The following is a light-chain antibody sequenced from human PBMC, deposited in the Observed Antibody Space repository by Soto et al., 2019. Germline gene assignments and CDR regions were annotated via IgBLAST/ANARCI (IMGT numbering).Light chain of an antibody. CDR1: QAILTY. J-gene: IGKJ2*01. Sequence: DIHLTQSPSSLSAAVGDRVTITCRASQAILTYLNWLQQKAGKAPEVLIYDASSLQSGVPSRFSGSGFGTDFSLTISSLQPEDFATYYCQQSYGTVFTFGQGTKLQSK. CDR2: DAS. V-gene: IGKV1-39*01. CDR3: QQSYGTVFT.